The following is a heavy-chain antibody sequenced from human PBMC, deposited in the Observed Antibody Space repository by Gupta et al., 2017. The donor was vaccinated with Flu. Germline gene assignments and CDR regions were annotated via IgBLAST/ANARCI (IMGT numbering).Heavy chain of an antibody. D-gene: IGHD6-6*01. J-gene: IGHJ4*02. Sequence: RQAPGQGLEWMGGIIPIFGTANYAQKFQGRVTITADESTSTAYMELSSLRSEDTAVYYCARPFSSSSQYFDYWGQGTLVTVSS. CDR2: IIPIFGTA. V-gene: IGHV1-69*01. CDR3: ARPFSSSSQYFDY.